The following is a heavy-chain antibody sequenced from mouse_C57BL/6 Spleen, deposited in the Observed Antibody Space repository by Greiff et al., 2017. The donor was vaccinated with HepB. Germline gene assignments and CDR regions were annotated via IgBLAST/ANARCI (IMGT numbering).Heavy chain of an antibody. J-gene: IGHJ2*01. CDR2: IDPETGGT. CDR1: GYTFTDYE. V-gene: IGHV1-15*01. CDR3: TTCYSDYFDY. Sequence: QVQLQQSGAELVRPGASVTLSCKASGYTFTDYEMHWVKQTPVHGLEWIGAIDPETGGTAYNQKFKGKAILTADKSSSTAYMELRSLTSEDSAVYYCTTCYSDYFDYWGQGTTLTVSS.